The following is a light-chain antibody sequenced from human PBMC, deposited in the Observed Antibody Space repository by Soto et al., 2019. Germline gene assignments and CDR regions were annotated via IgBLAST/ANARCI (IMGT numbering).Light chain of an antibody. CDR1: SSDVGGYNF. V-gene: IGLV2-14*03. J-gene: IGLJ1*01. Sequence: QSALTQPASVFGSPGQSITFSCTGTSSDVGGYNFVSWYQQHPGKAPKLMIYEVSSRPSGVSNRFSGSKSGNTAPLTISGLQPEDEADCYCSSYTTSSTVVFGTGTKVTVL. CDR2: EVS. CDR3: SSYTTSSTVV.